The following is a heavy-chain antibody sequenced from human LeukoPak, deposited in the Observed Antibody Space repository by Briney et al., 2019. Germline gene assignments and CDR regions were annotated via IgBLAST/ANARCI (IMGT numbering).Heavy chain of an antibody. CDR2: IYYSGST. D-gene: IGHD1-26*01. CDR1: GGSISSSSYY. Sequence: PSETLSLTCTVSGGSISSSSYYWGWIRQPPGKGLEWIGSIYYSGSTYYNPSLKSRVTISVDTSKNQFSLKLSSVTAADTAVYYCARLEDGSYLGYYGMDVWGQGTTVTVSS. CDR3: ARLEDGSYLGYYGMDV. V-gene: IGHV4-39*07. J-gene: IGHJ6*02.